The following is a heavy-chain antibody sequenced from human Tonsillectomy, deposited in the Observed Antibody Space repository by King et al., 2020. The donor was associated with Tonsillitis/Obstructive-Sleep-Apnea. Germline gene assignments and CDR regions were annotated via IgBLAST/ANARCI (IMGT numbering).Heavy chain of an antibody. CDR2: MNPDTGGA. V-gene: IGHV1-2*06. CDR3: ATLNCSTASCYGKVDY. CDR1: GYTFTGYY. Sequence: QLVQSGTEVKKPGASVKVSCKSSGYTFTGYYMHLVRQAPGQGLEWMGRMNPDTGGATLAEKFQGRVTMTRDTSTSTAFMELSRLNSDDMAVYYCATLNCSTASCYGKVDYWGQGTLVIVSS. D-gene: IGHD2-2*01. J-gene: IGHJ4*02.